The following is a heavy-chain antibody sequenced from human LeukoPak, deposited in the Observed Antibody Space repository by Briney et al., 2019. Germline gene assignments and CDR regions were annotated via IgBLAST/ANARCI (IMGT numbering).Heavy chain of an antibody. V-gene: IGHV4-59*06. CDR3: ASLAQLQAAFDI. CDR1: GGSISSYY. J-gene: IGHJ3*02. CDR2: IYYSGST. Sequence: SETLSLTCTVSGGSISSYYWSWIRQPPGKGLEWIGYIYYSGSTYYNPSLKSRVTISVDTSKNQFSLKLSSVTAADTAVYYCASLAQLQAAFDIWAKGQWSPSLQ. D-gene: IGHD1-7*01.